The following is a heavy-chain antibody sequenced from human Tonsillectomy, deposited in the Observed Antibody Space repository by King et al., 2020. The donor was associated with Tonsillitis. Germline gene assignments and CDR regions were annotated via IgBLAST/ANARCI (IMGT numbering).Heavy chain of an antibody. Sequence: QLQESGPGLVKPSETLSLTCTVSGGSISSYYWSWIRQPPGKGLEWIGHIHYSGSTNYKSSLKSRVTISVDTSKNQFSLRLGSVTAADTAVYYCARASSYFDYWGQGTLVTVSS. CDR2: IHYSGST. CDR3: ARASSYFDY. V-gene: IGHV4-59*01. J-gene: IGHJ4*02. CDR1: GGSISSYY.